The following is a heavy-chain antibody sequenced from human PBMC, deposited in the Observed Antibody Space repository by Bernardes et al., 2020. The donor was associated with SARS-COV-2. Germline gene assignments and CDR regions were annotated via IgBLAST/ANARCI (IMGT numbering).Heavy chain of an antibody. CDR3: ARTRTTISTTGIPVDY. J-gene: IGHJ4*02. CDR1: GYTFTAYF. CDR2: INPNTGGT. D-gene: IGHD2-21*02. V-gene: IGHV1-2*02. Sequence: ASVKDSCKASGYTFTAYFIHWVRQAPGQRLEWMGWINPNTGGTNYVQKFQGRVTMTRDTSITTAYMELSWLGSDDTAIYYCARTRTTISTTGIPVDYWGQGTLVTGAS.